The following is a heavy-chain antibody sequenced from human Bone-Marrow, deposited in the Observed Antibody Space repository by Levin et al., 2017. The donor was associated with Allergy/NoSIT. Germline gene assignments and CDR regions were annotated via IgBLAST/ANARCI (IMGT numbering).Heavy chain of an antibody. Sequence: VKVSCKASGYTFTSYYMHWVRQAPGQGLEWMGIINPSGGSTTYAQKFQGRVTMTRDTSTSTVYMDLSSLRSEDTAVYYCARDRIAVAATGGDYWGQGTLVTVSS. D-gene: IGHD6-13*01. CDR1: GYTFTSYY. CDR2: INPSGGST. V-gene: IGHV1-46*01. CDR3: ARDRIAVAATGGDY. J-gene: IGHJ4*02.